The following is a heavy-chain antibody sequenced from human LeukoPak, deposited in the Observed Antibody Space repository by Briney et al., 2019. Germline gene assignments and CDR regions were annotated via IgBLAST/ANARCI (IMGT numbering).Heavy chain of an antibody. CDR1: GFTFSSYS. Sequence: GGSLRLSCAASGFTFSSYSMNWVRQAPGKGLEWVSSISSSSSYIYYTDSVKGRFTISRDNAKNSMYLQINSLRAGDKAVYYCARSPRSMVRGVITHDYWGQGTLVTVSS. J-gene: IGHJ4*02. CDR3: ARSPRSMVRGVITHDY. CDR2: ISSSSSYI. V-gene: IGHV3-21*01. D-gene: IGHD3-10*01.